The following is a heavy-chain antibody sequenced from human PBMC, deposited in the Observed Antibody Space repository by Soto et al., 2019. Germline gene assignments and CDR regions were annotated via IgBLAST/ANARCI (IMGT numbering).Heavy chain of an antibody. D-gene: IGHD3-22*01. CDR1: GYTFTSYY. J-gene: IGHJ4*02. Sequence: ASVKVSCKASGYTFTSYYMHWVRQAPGQGLEWMGIINPSGGSTSYAQKFQGRVTMTRDTSTSTVYMELSSLRSEDTAVYYCARDLGYYDSSGYHSYYFDYWGQGTLVTVSS. V-gene: IGHV1-46*01. CDR3: ARDLGYYDSSGYHSYYFDY. CDR2: INPSGGST.